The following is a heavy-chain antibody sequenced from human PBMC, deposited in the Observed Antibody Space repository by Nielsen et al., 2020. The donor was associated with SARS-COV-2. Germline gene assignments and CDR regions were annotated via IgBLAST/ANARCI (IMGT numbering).Heavy chain of an antibody. CDR2: IYYSGST. CDR1: GGSISSYY. D-gene: IGHD6-13*01. V-gene: IGHV4-59*01. Sequence: SETLSLTCTVSGGSISSYYWSWIRQPPGKGLEWIGYIYYSGSTNYNPSLKSRVTISVDTSKNQFSLKLSSVTAADTAVYYCARGRSWYDWFDPWGQGTLVTVSS. CDR3: ARGRSWYDWFDP. J-gene: IGHJ5*02.